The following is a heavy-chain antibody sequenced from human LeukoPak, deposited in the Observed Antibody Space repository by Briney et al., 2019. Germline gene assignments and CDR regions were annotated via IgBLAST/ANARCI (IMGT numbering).Heavy chain of an antibody. CDR3: ARVPNGGSARNWFDP. V-gene: IGHV1-2*04. CDR1: GYTFTGYY. CDR2: INPNSGGT. Sequence: GASVKVSCKASGYTFTGYYMHWVRQAPGQGLEWMGWINPNSGGTNYAQKFQGWVTMTRDTSISTAYMELSRLRSDDTAVYYCARVPNGGSARNWFDPWGQGTLVTVSS. D-gene: IGHD7-27*01. J-gene: IGHJ5*02.